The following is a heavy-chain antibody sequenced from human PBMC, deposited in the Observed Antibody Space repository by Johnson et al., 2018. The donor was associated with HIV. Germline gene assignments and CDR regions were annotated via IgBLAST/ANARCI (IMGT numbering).Heavy chain of an antibody. V-gene: IGHV3-30*02. D-gene: IGHD2-8*01. Sequence: QEQLVESGGGVVQPGESLRLSCAASGFTFANYGMHWVRQAPGKGLEWVAFTAHDESITHYADSVTGRFTMSRDNSKSTLNLQMNSLRAEDTAIYDCARDNIVLMVGGAFDIWGQGTMVTVCS. CDR2: TAHDESIT. J-gene: IGHJ3*02. CDR1: GFTFANYG. CDR3: ARDNIVLMVGGAFDI.